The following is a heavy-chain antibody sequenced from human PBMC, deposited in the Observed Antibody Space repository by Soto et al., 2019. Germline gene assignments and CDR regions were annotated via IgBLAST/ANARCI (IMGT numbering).Heavy chain of an antibody. Sequence: QVQLVESGGGVVQPGRSLRLSCAASGFTFSSYGMHWVRQAPGKGLEWVAVISYDGSNKYYADSVKGRFTISRDNSKNKLYQQMNSLSAEDTAVYYCAKDRLRYSILVRYGMDVWGQGTTVTVSS. D-gene: IGHD3-9*01. CDR3: AKDRLRYSILVRYGMDV. CDR1: GFTFSSYG. J-gene: IGHJ6*02. CDR2: ISYDGSNK. V-gene: IGHV3-30*18.